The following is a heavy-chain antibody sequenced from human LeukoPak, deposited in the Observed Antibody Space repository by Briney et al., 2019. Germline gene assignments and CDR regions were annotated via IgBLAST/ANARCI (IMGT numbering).Heavy chain of an antibody. CDR1: GGSVSSGSYY. D-gene: IGHD3-22*01. Sequence: SETLSLTCTVSGGSVSSGSYYWSWIRQPPGKGLEWIGYIYYSGSTNYNPSLKSQVTISVDTSKNQFSLKLSSVTAADTAVYYCARDTNDSSGYPHWGQGTLVTVSS. V-gene: IGHV4-61*01. CDR2: IYYSGST. CDR3: ARDTNDSSGYPH. J-gene: IGHJ1*01.